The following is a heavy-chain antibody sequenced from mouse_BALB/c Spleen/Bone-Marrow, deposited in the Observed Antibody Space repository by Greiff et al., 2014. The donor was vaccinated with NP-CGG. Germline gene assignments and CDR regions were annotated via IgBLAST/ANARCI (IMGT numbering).Heavy chain of an antibody. CDR1: GFSFSGYD. J-gene: IGHJ3*01. Sequence: VQLKESGGDLVKPGGSLKLSCAASGFSFSGYDMSWVRQTPDKRLEWVATIGVGGTYTYYPDSVKGRFTISRDNAKNTLYLRMSSLKSEDTAMYYCARPFTTVVATVFAYWGQGTLVTVSA. CDR2: IGVGGTYT. V-gene: IGHV5-6*01. D-gene: IGHD1-1*01. CDR3: ARPFTTVVATVFAY.